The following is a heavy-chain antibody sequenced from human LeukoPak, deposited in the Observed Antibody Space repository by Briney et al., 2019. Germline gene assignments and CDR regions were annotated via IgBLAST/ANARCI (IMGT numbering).Heavy chain of an antibody. CDR2: INHSGST. CDR3: VFQNYYDSSGYYPHFDY. D-gene: IGHD3-22*01. Sequence: SETLSLTCAVYGGSFSGYYWSWIRQPPGKGLEWIGEINHSGSTNYDPSLKSRVTISVDTSKNQFSLKLSSVTAADTAVYYCVFQNYYDSSGYYPHFDYWGQGTLVTVSS. CDR1: GGSFSGYY. V-gene: IGHV4-34*01. J-gene: IGHJ4*02.